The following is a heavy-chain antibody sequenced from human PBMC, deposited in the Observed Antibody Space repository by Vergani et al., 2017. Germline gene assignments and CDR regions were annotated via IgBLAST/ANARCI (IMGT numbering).Heavy chain of an antibody. CDR2: IKEDGSEK. V-gene: IGHV3-7*01. Sequence: EVQLVESGGGLVQPGGSLRLSCAASGFIFSSYWMHWVRHAPGKGLEWVAAIKEDGSEKQYVDSVKGRFTISRDNAKKSLYLQMNSLRGEDTAVYYCARGNSLGSYWGQGTLVTVSS. CDR3: ARGNSLGSY. CDR1: GFIFSSYW. J-gene: IGHJ4*02. D-gene: IGHD1-7*01.